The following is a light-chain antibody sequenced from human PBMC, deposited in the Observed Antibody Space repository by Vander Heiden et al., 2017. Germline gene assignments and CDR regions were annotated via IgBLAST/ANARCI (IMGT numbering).Light chain of an antibody. Sequence: DIQMTQSPSTLSASVGDRVTITCRASQSIGSWVAWYQQKPGKAPELLIYKASNLESGVPSRFSGSGSGTEFTLTISSLQPDDPATYFCQQYNTYLWTFGQGTKVEFK. CDR3: QQYNTYLWT. V-gene: IGKV1-5*03. CDR1: QSIGSW. CDR2: KAS. J-gene: IGKJ1*01.